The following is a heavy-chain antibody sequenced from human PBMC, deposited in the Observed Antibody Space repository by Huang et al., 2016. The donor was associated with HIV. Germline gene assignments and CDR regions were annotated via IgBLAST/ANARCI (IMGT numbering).Heavy chain of an antibody. J-gene: IGHJ4*02. CDR1: GYAFRRYG. Sequence: QIQLVQSGHEVKRPGASVKVSCRASGYAFRRYGLSWLRQAPGQGLEWVGSIGGMGSTNFAQRFQGRVTMTTDTSSGTAYMELRGLRSDDTSIFFCARITMTGYLDYWGQGTLVTVSS. CDR3: ARITMTGYLDY. D-gene: IGHD3-9*01. V-gene: IGHV1-18*01. CDR2: IGGMGST.